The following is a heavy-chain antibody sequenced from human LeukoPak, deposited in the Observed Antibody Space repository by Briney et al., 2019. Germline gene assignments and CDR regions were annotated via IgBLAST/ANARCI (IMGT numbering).Heavy chain of an antibody. CDR2: IYYSGST. Sequence: SETLSLTCTVSGGSISSYYWSWIRQPPGKGLEWIGYIYYSGSTNYNPSLKSRVTISVDTSKNQFSLKLSSVTAADTAVYYCARVYCGGDCYYPSFFDYWGQGILVTVSS. J-gene: IGHJ4*02. V-gene: IGHV4-59*01. D-gene: IGHD2-21*02. CDR3: ARVYCGGDCYYPSFFDY. CDR1: GGSISSYY.